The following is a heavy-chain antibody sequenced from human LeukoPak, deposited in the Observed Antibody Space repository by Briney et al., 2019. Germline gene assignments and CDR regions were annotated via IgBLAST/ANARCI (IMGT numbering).Heavy chain of an antibody. CDR2: IYYSGST. CDR3: ARGLSIGRGYFDY. D-gene: IGHD1-14*01. Sequence: SETLSLTRTVSGGSISSYYWSWIRQPPGKGLEWIGYIYYSGSTNYNPSLKSRVTISVDTSKNQFSLKLSSVTAADTAVYYCARGLSIGRGYFDYWGQGTLVTVSS. CDR1: GGSISSYY. J-gene: IGHJ4*02. V-gene: IGHV4-59*08.